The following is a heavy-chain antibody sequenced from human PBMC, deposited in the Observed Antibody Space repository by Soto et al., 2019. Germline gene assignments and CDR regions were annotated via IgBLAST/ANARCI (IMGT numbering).Heavy chain of an antibody. J-gene: IGHJ6*03. CDR1: GYTFTSYD. CDR3: ARSYCSSTSCYPWGYYYYYYMDV. D-gene: IGHD2-2*01. CDR2: MNPNSGNT. Sequence: ASVKVSCKASGYTFTSYDINWVRQATGQGLEWMGWMNPNSGNTGYAQKFQGRVTMTRNTSISTAYMELSSLRSEDTAVYYCARSYCSSTSCYPWGYYYYYYMDVWGKGTTVTVSS. V-gene: IGHV1-8*01.